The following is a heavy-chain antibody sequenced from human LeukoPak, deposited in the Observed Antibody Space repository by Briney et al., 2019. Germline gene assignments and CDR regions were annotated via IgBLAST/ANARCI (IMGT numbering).Heavy chain of an antibody. J-gene: IGHJ4*02. V-gene: IGHV3-23*01. Sequence: GGSLRLSCAASGFTFSSSAMSWVRQAPGKGLEWVSAISGSGGSTYYADSVKGRFTISRDNSKNTLYLQMNSLRAEDTAVYYCAKAQYYCDSSGYYNGPFDYWGQGTLVTVSS. D-gene: IGHD3-22*01. CDR1: GFTFSSSA. CDR2: ISGSGGST. CDR3: AKAQYYCDSSGYYNGPFDY.